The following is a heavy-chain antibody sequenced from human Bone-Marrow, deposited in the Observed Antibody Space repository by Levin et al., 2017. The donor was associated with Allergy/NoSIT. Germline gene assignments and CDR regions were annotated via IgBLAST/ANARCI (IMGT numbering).Heavy chain of an antibody. J-gene: IGHJ4*02. CDR2: IYSGGST. Sequence: GGSLRLSCGASGFTVSSDYMSWVRQSPGKGLEWVSLIYSGGSTYYADSVRGRFAISRDDSKNTVDLQMNSLRVEDTGTYFCARGKEDQSFDGRGSYYLDLWGQGTQVVVSS. CDR1: GFTVSSDY. CDR3: ARGKEDQSFDGRGSYYLDL. V-gene: IGHV3-53*01. D-gene: IGHD1-26*01.